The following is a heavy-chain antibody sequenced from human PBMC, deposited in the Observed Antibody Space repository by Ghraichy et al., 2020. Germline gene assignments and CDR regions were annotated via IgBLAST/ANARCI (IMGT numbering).Heavy chain of an antibody. D-gene: IGHD2-15*01. CDR1: GFTLNSYY. CDR2: INEDEKVK. Sequence: GGYLRLSCAASGFTLNSYYMTWVRQAPGRGLEWVATINEDEKVKNYVDSVKGRFTISRDNAKKSLYLQMNSLRAEDTAVYYCARDPGYSAFDIWGQGTVVTVSS. V-gene: IGHV3-7*04. J-gene: IGHJ3*02. CDR3: ARDPGYSAFDI.